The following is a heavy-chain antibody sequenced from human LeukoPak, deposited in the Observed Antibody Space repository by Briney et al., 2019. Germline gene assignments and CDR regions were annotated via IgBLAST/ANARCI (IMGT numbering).Heavy chain of an antibody. CDR1: GFTFSSYE. J-gene: IGHJ4*02. CDR2: ISSSSRTI. Sequence: GGSLRLSCAGSGFTFSSYEMNWVRQAPRKGLEWVSYISSSSRTIYYADSVKGRFTSSRDNAKNSLYLQMNSLRAEDTAVYYCAKGGTYRDYFDYWGQGTLVTVSS. V-gene: IGHV3-48*03. CDR3: AKGGTYRDYFDY. D-gene: IGHD3-16*01.